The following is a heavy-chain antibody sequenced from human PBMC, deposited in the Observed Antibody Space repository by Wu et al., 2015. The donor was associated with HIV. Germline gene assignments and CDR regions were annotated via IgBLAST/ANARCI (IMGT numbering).Heavy chain of an antibody. V-gene: IGHV1-2*02. CDR2: INPNSGAT. Sequence: QVQMVQSGPEVKQPGASVKVSCKASGYTLTDYYIHWVRQAPGQGLEWMGWINPNSGATNYEQKFQGRVTMSRDTSISTVYMELTNLNFDDTAVYFCAREFFQRLLWFGESTHMDVWGKGTTVTVSS. CDR1: GYTLTDYY. D-gene: IGHD3-10*01. J-gene: IGHJ6*03. CDR3: AREFFQRLLWFGESTHMDV.